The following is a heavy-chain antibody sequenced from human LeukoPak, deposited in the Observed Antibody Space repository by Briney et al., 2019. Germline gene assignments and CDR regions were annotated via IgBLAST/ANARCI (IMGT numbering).Heavy chain of an antibody. J-gene: IGHJ4*02. CDR3: ARDDDKLWPQSYY. CDR1: GGSISSSSYY. D-gene: IGHD5-18*01. Sequence: SETLSLTCTVSGGSISSSSYYWGWIRQPPGKGLEWIGSIYYSGSTYYNPSLKSRVTISVDTSKNQFSLKLSSVTAADTAVYYCARDDDKLWPQSYYWGQGTLVTVSS. CDR2: IYYSGST. V-gene: IGHV4-39*02.